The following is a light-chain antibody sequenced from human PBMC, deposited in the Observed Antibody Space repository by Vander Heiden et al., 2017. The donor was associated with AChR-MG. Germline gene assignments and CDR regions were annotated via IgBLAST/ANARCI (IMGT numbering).Light chain of an antibody. Sequence: SYVLTQPPSVSVAPGQTARITCGGNNIGSKSLHWYHQKPGQAPVLVFYDDSDRPSGIPERFSGSNSGNTATLTISRVEAGDEADFYCQVWDTSDHLVFGGGTKLTVL. V-gene: IGLV3-21*02. J-gene: IGLJ2*01. CDR3: QVWDTSDHLV. CDR1: NIGSKS. CDR2: DDS.